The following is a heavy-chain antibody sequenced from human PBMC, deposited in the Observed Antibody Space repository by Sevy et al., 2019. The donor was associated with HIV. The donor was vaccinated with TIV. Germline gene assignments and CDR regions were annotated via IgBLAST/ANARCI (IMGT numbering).Heavy chain of an antibody. V-gene: IGHV1-2*02. CDR3: ARERSKLHSTYYSMDV. Sequence: ASVKVSCKPSGYTFSDYYIHWVRQAPGQGLEWMGCINPKTGGAKSALKFQGRVTMTRDTSVNMIYLEVTRLTSDDTAIYYCARERSKLHSTYYSMDVWGKGTTVTVSS. J-gene: IGHJ6*03. CDR1: GYTFSDYY. D-gene: IGHD1-7*01. CDR2: INPKTGGA.